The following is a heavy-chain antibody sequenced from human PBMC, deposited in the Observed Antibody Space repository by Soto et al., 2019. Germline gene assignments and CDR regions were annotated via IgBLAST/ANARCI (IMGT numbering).Heavy chain of an antibody. J-gene: IGHJ4*02. CDR2: IWADGSRQ. CDR3: VAGIGYWGLGDN. CDR1: GFAFSTYA. V-gene: IGHV3-33*08. D-gene: IGHD3-3*01. Sequence: QVQLVESGGGVIQPGKSLRLSCSASGFAFSTYAMHWVRQAPGKGLEWVAVIWADGSRQFYADSVKGRFTVSRDNSQNTLFLQMNSLRVDDTALYYCVAGIGYWGLGDNWGQGTLVTVSS.